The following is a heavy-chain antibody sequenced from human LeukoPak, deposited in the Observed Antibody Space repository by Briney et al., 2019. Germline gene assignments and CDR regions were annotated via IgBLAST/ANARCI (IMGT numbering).Heavy chain of an antibody. CDR2: IYSGGNT. CDR3: ARAHDRGYYYGFDY. D-gene: IGHD3-22*01. CDR1: GFTVSNNY. V-gene: IGHV3-66*01. J-gene: IGHJ4*02. Sequence: GGSLRLSCAASGFTVSNNYMSWVRQAPGKGLEWGSVIYSGGNTYYADSVKDRFTMSRDNPKNTLYLQMNSLRAEDTAVYYCARAHDRGYYYGFDYWGQGTLVTVSS.